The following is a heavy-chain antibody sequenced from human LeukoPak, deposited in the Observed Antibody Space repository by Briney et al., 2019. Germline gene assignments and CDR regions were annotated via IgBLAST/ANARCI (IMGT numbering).Heavy chain of an antibody. CDR3: ARSTYCSSTSCPFDY. V-gene: IGHV3-53*01. J-gene: IGHJ4*02. D-gene: IGHD2-2*01. CDR1: DFRVTSYY. CDR2: IYSGGDR. Sequence: GGSLRLSCAPSDFRVTSYYMGWVRQAPGKGLDWVSLIYSGGDRYYADSVKGRFTISRDTSKNTLDLQMNSLRPEDTAVYYCARSTYCSSTSCPFDYWGQGTLVSVST.